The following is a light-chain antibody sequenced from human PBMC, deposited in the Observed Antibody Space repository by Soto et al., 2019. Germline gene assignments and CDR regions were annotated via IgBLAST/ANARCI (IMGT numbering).Light chain of an antibody. CDR1: SSDVGGYNY. CDR2: EVS. J-gene: IGLJ2*01. Sequence: QSVLTQPPSASGSPGQSVTISCTGTSSDVGGYNYVSWYQQHPGKAPNLMIYEVSKRPSGVPDRFSGSKSGNTASLTVSGLQAEDEADYYCSSYAGSNNLVFGGGTNLTVL. V-gene: IGLV2-8*01. CDR3: SSYAGSNNLV.